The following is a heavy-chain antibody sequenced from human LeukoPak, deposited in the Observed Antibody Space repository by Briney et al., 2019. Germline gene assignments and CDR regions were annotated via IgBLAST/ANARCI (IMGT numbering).Heavy chain of an antibody. CDR1: GFTLSVYY. Sequence: GGSLRHSCAASGFTLSVYYVSYTRHAPERGGECVSYIIHSGSNIYYAVSGKGRITISRDKARDSLYLQVNSLRAEDTAVYYCARDLTTVGASDIWGQGTMVTVSS. D-gene: IGHD4-23*01. CDR2: IIHSGSNI. CDR3: ARDLTTVGASDI. V-gene: IGHV3-11*01. J-gene: IGHJ3*02.